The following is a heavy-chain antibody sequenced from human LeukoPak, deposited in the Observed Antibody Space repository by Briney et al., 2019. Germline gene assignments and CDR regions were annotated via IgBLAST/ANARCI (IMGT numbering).Heavy chain of an antibody. D-gene: IGHD6-19*01. CDR2: IYHSGST. Sequence: SETLSFTCAVSGYSISSGYYWGWIRQPPGKGLEWIGSIYHSGSTYYNPSLKSRVTISVDTSKNQFSLKLSSVTAADTAVYYCATDPGIAVAGPGYWGQGTLVTVSS. CDR1: GYSISSGYY. V-gene: IGHV4-38-2*01. J-gene: IGHJ4*02. CDR3: ATDPGIAVAGPGY.